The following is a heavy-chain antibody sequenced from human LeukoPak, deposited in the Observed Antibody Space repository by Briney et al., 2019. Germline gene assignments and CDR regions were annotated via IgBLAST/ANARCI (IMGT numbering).Heavy chain of an antibody. V-gene: IGHV3-7*01. CDR1: GFTFSSYW. Sequence: GGSLRLSCAASGFTFSSYWMSWVRQAPGKGLEWVANIKQDGSEKYYVDSVKGRFTISRDNAKNSLYLQMNSLRAEDTAVYYCARVRALAAFDAFDIWGQGTMVTVSS. CDR3: ARVRALAAFDAFDI. D-gene: IGHD2-15*01. J-gene: IGHJ3*02. CDR2: IKQDGSEK.